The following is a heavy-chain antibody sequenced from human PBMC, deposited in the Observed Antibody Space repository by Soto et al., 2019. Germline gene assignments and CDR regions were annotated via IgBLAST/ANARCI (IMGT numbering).Heavy chain of an antibody. CDR1: GFTFSDYY. Sequence: GGSLRLSCAASGFTFSDYYMSWIRQAPGKGLEWVSYISSSSSIIYYADSVKGRFTISRDNAKNSLYLQMNSLRAEDTAVYYCARGRPLRFLEWFYMDVWGKGTKVTVS. J-gene: IGHJ6*03. CDR2: ISSSSSII. D-gene: IGHD3-3*01. CDR3: ARGRPLRFLEWFYMDV. V-gene: IGHV3-11*01.